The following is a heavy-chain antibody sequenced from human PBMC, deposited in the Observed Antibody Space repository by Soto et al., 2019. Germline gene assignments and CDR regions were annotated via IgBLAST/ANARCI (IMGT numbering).Heavy chain of an antibody. D-gene: IGHD6-6*01. Sequence: EVQLVESGGGLVRPGGSLRLSCAASGFTFINAWMSWVRQAPGKGLEWVGRIKSKTDGGTTEYAAPVKGRFTISRDDSKNTLYLQMNSLKTEHTAVYYCTPFQYSSSSGVYAWGQGTLVTVSS. J-gene: IGHJ5*02. V-gene: IGHV3-15*01. CDR3: TPFQYSSSSGVYA. CDR1: GFTFINAW. CDR2: IKSKTDGGTT.